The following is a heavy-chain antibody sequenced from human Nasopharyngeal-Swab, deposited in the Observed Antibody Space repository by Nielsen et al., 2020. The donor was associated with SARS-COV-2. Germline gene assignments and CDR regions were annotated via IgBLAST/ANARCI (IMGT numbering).Heavy chain of an antibody. CDR1: GFTFSYYA. CDR3: ARGLSGGWELSD. V-gene: IGHV3-30-3*01. Sequence: GGSLRLSCSASGFTFSYYAMHWVRQAPGEGLEWVAVISYDGSNKYYADSVKGRFTISRDNSKNTLYLQMNSLRAEDTAVYYCARGLSGGWELSDWGQGTLVTVSS. D-gene: IGHD1-26*01. J-gene: IGHJ4*02. CDR2: ISYDGSNK.